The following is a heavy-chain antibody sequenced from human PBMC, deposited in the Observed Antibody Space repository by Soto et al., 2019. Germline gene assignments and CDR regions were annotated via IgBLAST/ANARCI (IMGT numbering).Heavy chain of an antibody. V-gene: IGHV1-46*01. CDR3: HYGSGSYEGEDY. J-gene: IGHJ4*02. CDR2: INPSGGST. D-gene: IGHD3-10*01. CDR1: GYTFTSYY. Sequence: QVQLVQSGAEVKKPGASVKVSCKASGYTFTSYYMHWVRQAPGQGLEWMGIINPSGGSTSYAQKFQGRVTMTRDTSTSTVYMELSSLRSEDTAVYYCHYGSGSYEGEDYWGQGTLVTVSS.